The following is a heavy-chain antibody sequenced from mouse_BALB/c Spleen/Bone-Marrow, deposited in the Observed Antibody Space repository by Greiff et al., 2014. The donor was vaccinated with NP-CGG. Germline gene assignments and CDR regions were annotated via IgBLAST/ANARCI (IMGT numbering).Heavy chain of an antibody. J-gene: IGHJ1*01. CDR3: ARRDYWCFDV. CDR1: GYTFTSYW. V-gene: IGHV1-7*01. CDR2: INPSTGYT. Sequence: QVQLQQPGAELAKPGASVKMSCKASGYTFTSYWMHWVKQRPGQGLEWIGYINPSTGYTEYNQKFKDKATLTADKSSSTAYMQLSSLTSEDSAVYYCARRDYWCFDVWGAGTTVTVSS.